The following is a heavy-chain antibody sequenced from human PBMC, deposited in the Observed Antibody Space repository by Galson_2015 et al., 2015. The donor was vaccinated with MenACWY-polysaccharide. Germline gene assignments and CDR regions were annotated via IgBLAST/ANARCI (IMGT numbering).Heavy chain of an antibody. CDR1: GFIFNNYD. V-gene: IGHV3-23*01. Sequence: SLRLTCAASGFIFNNYDMSWVRQAPGKGLEWVSGVSGTGHSTYYADSVKGRFTISRDNSKNTLYLEMKSLRAEDTATYYCARQRGGGYREGVFDYWGQGIPVTVSS. J-gene: IGHJ4*02. CDR2: VSGTGHST. D-gene: IGHD2-15*01. CDR3: ARQRGGGYREGVFDY.